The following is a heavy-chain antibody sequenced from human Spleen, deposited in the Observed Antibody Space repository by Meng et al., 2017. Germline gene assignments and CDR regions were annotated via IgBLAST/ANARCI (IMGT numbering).Heavy chain of an antibody. Sequence: SVKVSCKASGGTFSSYAISWVRQAPGQGLEWMGGIIPIFGTANYAQKFQGRVTITADESTSTAYMELSSLTSDDTAVYFCARDPYYDSSAYSPHYYYGMDVWGQGTTVTVSS. CDR2: IIPIFGTA. V-gene: IGHV1-69*13. CDR1: GGTFSSYA. J-gene: IGHJ6*02. D-gene: IGHD3-22*01. CDR3: ARDPYYDSSAYSPHYYYGMDV.